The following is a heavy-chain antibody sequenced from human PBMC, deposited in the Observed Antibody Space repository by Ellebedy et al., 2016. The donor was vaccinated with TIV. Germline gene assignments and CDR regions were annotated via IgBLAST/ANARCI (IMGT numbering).Heavy chain of an antibody. Sequence: GESLKISCAASGFTFSSYGMHWVRQAPGKGLEWVASISSSGSYIYYADSVKGRFTISRDNAKNSLYLQMNSLRAEDTAVYYCARDLDDSSGYYYPMIDYWGQGTLVTVSS. CDR2: ISSSGSYI. J-gene: IGHJ4*02. V-gene: IGHV3-21*01. D-gene: IGHD3-22*01. CDR1: GFTFSSYG. CDR3: ARDLDDSSGYYYPMIDY.